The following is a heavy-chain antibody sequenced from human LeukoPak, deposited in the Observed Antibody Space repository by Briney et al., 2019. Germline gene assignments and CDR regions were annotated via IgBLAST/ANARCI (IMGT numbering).Heavy chain of an antibody. V-gene: IGHV1-46*01. D-gene: IGHD5-18*01. CDR2: INPSGGST. J-gene: IGHJ4*02. CDR3: ARSPYTYGSLFYLDH. CDR1: GYTFTYYY. Sequence: ASVKVSCKASGYTFTYYYIHWVRQAPGQGLEWMGIINPSGGSTNYAQKFQGRVTLTRDTSTSTVYMELSSLRSEDTAVYYCARSPYTYGSLFYLDHWGQGTLVTVSS.